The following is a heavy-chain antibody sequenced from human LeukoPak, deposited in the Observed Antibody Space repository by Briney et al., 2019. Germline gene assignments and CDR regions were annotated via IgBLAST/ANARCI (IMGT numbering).Heavy chain of an antibody. CDR3: ARDVFGEGIAAAGDAFDI. J-gene: IGHJ3*02. V-gene: IGHV1-18*01. CDR2: ISAYNGNT. CDR1: GSTFTSYG. D-gene: IGHD6-13*01. Sequence: ASVKVSCKASGSTFTSYGISWVRQAPGQGLEWMGWISAYNGNTNYAQKLQGRVTMTTDTSTSTAYMELRSLRSDDTAVYYCARDVFGEGIAAAGDAFDIWGQGTMVTVSS.